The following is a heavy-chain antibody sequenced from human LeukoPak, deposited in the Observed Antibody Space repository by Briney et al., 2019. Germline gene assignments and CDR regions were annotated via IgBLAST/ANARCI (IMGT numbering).Heavy chain of an antibody. CDR2: INHSGST. CDR3: VRVTAAAAANTQYYYYMDV. J-gene: IGHJ6*03. Sequence: SETLSLTCAVYGGSFSGYYWSWIRQPPGKGLEWLGEINHSGSTNYNPSLKSRVTISVDTSKNQFSLKLSSVTAADTAVYYCVRVTAAAAANTQYYYYMDVWGKGTTVTVSS. D-gene: IGHD6-13*01. V-gene: IGHV4-34*01. CDR1: GGSFSGYY.